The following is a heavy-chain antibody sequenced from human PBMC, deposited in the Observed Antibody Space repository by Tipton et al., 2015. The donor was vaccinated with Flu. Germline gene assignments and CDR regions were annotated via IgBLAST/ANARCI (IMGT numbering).Heavy chain of an antibody. Sequence: QSGPEVKNPGASVKVSCKASGYTFTTDDINWVRQAAGQGLEWMGWMDPNNGNIGYAQSFQGRVTFTRDTSKSTAYMELTGLKSEDTAVYYWGRGYKALALWGQGTLVTVSS. J-gene: IGHJ4*02. V-gene: IGHV1-8*01. D-gene: IGHD5-24*01. CDR3: GRGYKALAL. CDR2: MDPNNGNI. CDR1: GYTFTTDD.